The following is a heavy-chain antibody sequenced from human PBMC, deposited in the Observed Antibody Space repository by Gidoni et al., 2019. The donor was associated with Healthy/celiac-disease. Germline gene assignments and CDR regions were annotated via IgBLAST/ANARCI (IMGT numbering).Heavy chain of an antibody. J-gene: IGHJ3*02. CDR3: ARGLELRDFDAFDI. CDR2: ISSSSSYI. D-gene: IGHD1-7*01. V-gene: IGHV3-21*01. CDR1: GFTFRSYS. Sequence: VQLAASGGGLVKPGGSLTPSCAASGFTFRSYSMNWVRQAPGKGLEWVSSISSSSSYIYYADSVKGRFTISRDNAKNSLYLQMNSLRAEDTAVYYCARGLELRDFDAFDIWGQGTMVTVSS.